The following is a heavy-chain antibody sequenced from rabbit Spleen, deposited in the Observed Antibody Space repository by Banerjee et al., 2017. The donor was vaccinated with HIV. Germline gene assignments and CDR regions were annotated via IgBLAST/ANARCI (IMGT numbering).Heavy chain of an antibody. D-gene: IGHD8-1*01. CDR3: ARHAGYAGYGYSTLDL. Sequence: QEPLVESGGGLVTPGGNLTLTCTASGFDFSSYWMSWVRQAPGKGLEWIGYIDPFFGNTYYASWVNGRFTISSDNAQNTVDLKMNSLTAADTATYFCARHAGYAGYGYSTLDLWGPGTLVTVS. J-gene: IGHJ4*01. CDR2: IDPFFGNT. V-gene: IGHV1S43*01. CDR1: GFDFSSYW.